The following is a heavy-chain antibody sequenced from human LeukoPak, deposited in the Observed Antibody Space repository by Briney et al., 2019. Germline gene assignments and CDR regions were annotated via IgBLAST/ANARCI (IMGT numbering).Heavy chain of an antibody. CDR1: GGSFSGYY. CDR2: INHSGST. CDR3: AKDRNTVTTPFDY. D-gene: IGHD4-17*01. Sequence: SETLSLTCAVYGGSFSGYYWSWIRQPPGKGLEWIGEINHSGSTNYNPSLKSRVTISVDTSKNQFSLKLSSVTAADTAVYYCAKDRNTVTTPFDYWGQGTLVTVSS. J-gene: IGHJ4*02. V-gene: IGHV4-34*01.